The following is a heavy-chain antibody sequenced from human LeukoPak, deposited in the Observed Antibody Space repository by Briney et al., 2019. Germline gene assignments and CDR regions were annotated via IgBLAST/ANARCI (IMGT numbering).Heavy chain of an antibody. J-gene: IGHJ3*02. Sequence: GASVKVSCKASGYIFTSYGISWVRQAPGQGLEWMGWISAYNGNRNYAQKLQGRVTMTTDTSTSTAYMELRSLKSDDTAVYYCARGPGSSSWVRSAFDIWGQGTMVTVSS. CDR3: ARGPGSSSWVRSAFDI. V-gene: IGHV1-18*01. D-gene: IGHD6-13*01. CDR1: GYIFTSYG. CDR2: ISAYNGNR.